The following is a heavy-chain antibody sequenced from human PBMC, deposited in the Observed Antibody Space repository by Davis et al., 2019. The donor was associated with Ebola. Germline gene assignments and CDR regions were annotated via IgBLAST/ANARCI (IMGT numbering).Heavy chain of an antibody. CDR2: MNPNSGNT. D-gene: IGHD2/OR15-2a*01. V-gene: IGHV1-8*01. CDR3: ARDRNGAALSGYYGMDV. Sequence: AASVKVSCKASGYTFTSYDINWVRQATGQGLEWMGWMNPNSGNTGYVQKFQGRVTMTRNTSISTAYMELSSLRSEDTAVYYCARDRNGAALSGYYGMDVWGQGTTVTVSS. CDR1: GYTFTSYD. J-gene: IGHJ6*02.